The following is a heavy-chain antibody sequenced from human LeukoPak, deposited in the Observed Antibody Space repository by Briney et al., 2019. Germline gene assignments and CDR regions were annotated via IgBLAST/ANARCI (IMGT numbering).Heavy chain of an antibody. CDR1: GGSITSYY. D-gene: IGHD1-7*01. CDR2: IHHTGKN. Sequence: SETLSLTCAVSGGSITSYYWNWIRQPPGKGLEWIGYIHHTGKNWYNPPLQSRVTLSVDTSKSEFSLRLNSVTAGDTAVYYCAKWHEKLLAFDSWGQGTLVTVSS. V-gene: IGHV4-59*01. J-gene: IGHJ4*02. CDR3: AKWHEKLLAFDS.